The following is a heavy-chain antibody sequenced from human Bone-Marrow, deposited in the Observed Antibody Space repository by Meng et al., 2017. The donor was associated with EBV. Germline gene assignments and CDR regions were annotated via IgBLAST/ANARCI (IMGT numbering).Heavy chain of an antibody. J-gene: IGHJ4*01. D-gene: IGHD3-16*01. V-gene: IGHV3-21*04. CDR2: ISSTATYI. Sequence: EVQLVESGXXLXKPGGXXRXXXXXSGFTFSSYNMNWVRQAPGKGLEWVSSISSTATYIYYADSVKGRFTISRDNSKNALFLRMDSLRVEDTAKYYCAKPTILITFGGALGDWGHGTLVTVSS. CDR1: GFTFSSYN. CDR3: AKPTILITFGGALGD.